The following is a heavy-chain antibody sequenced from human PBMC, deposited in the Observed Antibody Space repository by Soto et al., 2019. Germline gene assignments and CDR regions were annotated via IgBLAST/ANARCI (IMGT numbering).Heavy chain of an antibody. CDR1: GGTFSSYA. V-gene: IGHV1-69*01. CDR3: ASPKFRFWQQLDP. J-gene: IGHJ5*02. CDR2: IIPIFGTA. D-gene: IGHD3-3*01. Sequence: QVQLVQSGAEVKKPGSSVKVSCKASGGTFSSYAISWVRQAPVQGLEWMGGIIPIFGTANYAQKFQCRVTITADESTSTAYMELSSLRSEDTAVYYCASPKFRFWQQLDPWCQVTLVTVSS.